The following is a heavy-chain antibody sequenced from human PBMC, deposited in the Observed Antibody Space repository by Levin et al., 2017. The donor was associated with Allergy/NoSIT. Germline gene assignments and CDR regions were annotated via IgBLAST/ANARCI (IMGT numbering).Heavy chain of an antibody. J-gene: IGHJ4*02. V-gene: IGHV4-39*01. D-gene: IGHD4-23*01. CDR2: FYFGGST. Sequence: SQTLSLTCTVSGGSIGGISYYWGWIRQPPGKGLEWIGSFYFGGSTYYNPSLKSRVSISVDTSKNLFSLRLTSVTAADAAVYFCARSGVLWSPHDWGQGTLVTVSS. CDR1: GGSIGGISYY. CDR3: ARSGVLWSPHD.